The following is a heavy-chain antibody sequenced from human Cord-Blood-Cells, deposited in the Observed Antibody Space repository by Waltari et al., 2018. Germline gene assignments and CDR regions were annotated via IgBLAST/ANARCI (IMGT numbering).Heavy chain of an antibody. CDR1: GYSISSGYY. CDR3: ARGMAYSSSSDY. J-gene: IGHJ4*02. CDR2: IYHSGST. V-gene: IGHV4-38-2*01. D-gene: IGHD6-6*01. Sequence: QVQLQESGPGLAKPSETLSLTCAVSGYSISSGYYWGWIRQPPGKGLEWIGSIYHSGSTYYNPSLKSRVTISVDTSKNQFSLKLSSVTAADTAVYYCARGMAYSSSSDYWGQGTLVTVSS.